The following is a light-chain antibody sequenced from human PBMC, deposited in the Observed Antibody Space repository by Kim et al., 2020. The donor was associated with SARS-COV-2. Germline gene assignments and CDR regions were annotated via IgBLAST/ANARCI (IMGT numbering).Light chain of an antibody. V-gene: IGKV1-27*01. CDR1: QCISNY. CDR3: QKYNSAPQT. CDR2: AAS. J-gene: IGKJ1*01. Sequence: ASVGDRVTITCRASQCISNYLAWYQQKPEKVPKLLIYAASTLQSGVPSRFSGSGSGTDFTLTISSMQPEDVATYYGQKYNSAPQTFGQGTKVDIK.